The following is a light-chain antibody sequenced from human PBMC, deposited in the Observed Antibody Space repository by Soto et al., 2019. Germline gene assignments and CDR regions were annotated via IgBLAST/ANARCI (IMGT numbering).Light chain of an antibody. CDR2: EGS. J-gene: IGLJ1*01. V-gene: IGLV2-23*01. Sequence: QSVLTQPASVSGSPGQSITIPCTGTSSDVGSYNLVSWYQQHPGKAPKLMIYEGSKRPSGVSNRFSGSKSGNTASLTISGLQAEDEADYYCCSYAGSSTFHVFGTGTKLTVL. CDR1: SSDVGSYNL. CDR3: CSYAGSSTFHV.